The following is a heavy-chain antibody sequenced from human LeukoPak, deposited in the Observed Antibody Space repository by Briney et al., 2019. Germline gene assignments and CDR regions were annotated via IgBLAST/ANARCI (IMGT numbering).Heavy chain of an antibody. CDR1: EFIYRKYW. Sequence: PGGPLRLSCAASEFIYRKYWMSWVRQAPGKGVQWLAHIKEDGSENYYVDSVKGRFIISRDNAKNSLYLEMNSLRGEDTAVYYCATLLPMDVWGTGTTVTVSS. V-gene: IGHV3-7*01. CDR2: IKEDGSEN. J-gene: IGHJ6*03. CDR3: ATLLPMDV. D-gene: IGHD2-21*01.